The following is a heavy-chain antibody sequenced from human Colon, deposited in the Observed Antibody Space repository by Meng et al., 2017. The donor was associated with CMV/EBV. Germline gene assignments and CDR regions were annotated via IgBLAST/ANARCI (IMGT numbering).Heavy chain of an antibody. V-gene: IGHV4-34*01. CDR3: ARHETYYDYGDYVPQYYFDT. CDR1: GGSFSGYY. D-gene: IGHD4-17*01. Sequence: SETLSLTCAVYGGSFSGYYWSWIRQPPGKGLEWIGEINHSGSTNYNPSLKSRVTISVDTSKNHFSLNLTSVTAADTDVYYCARHETYYDYGDYVPQYYFDTWGQGTLVTVSS. J-gene: IGHJ4*02. CDR2: INHSGST.